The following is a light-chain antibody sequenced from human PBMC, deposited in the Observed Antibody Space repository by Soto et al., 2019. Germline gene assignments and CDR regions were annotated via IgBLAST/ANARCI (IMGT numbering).Light chain of an antibody. V-gene: IGLV1-44*01. CDR1: SSNIGSNI. J-gene: IGLJ2*01. CDR2: SDN. Sequence: QSVLTQAPSASGTPGQRVTISCSGRSSNIGSNIVNWYQQLPGTAPKLLIYSDNQRPSVVPDRFSGSKSGTSASLAISGLQAEDEADYYCAAWDDSLTSVVFGGGTKLTVL. CDR3: AAWDDSLTSVV.